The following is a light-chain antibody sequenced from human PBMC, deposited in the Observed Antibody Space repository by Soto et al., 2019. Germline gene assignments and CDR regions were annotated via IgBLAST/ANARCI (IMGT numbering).Light chain of an antibody. CDR1: SSDVGGYNF. CDR3: SSFAGSNHLV. V-gene: IGLV2-8*01. J-gene: IGLJ3*02. Sequence: QSALTQPPSASGSPGQSVTISCIGTSSDVGGYNFVSWYQQHPGKAPKLVIYEVSKRPSGVPDRFSASKCGNTASLTVSGLQAEDEPDYYCSSFAGSNHLVFGGGTKVTVL. CDR2: EVS.